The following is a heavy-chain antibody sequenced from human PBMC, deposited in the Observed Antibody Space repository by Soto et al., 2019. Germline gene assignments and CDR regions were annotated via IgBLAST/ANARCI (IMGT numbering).Heavy chain of an antibody. CDR1: GYSFTSYW. CDR3: ARTSAAGKYYYGMDV. Sequence: GESLKISCKGSGYSFTSYWIGWVRQMPAKGLEWMGIIYPGDSDTRYSPSFQGQVTISADKSISTAYLQWSSLKASDTAMYYCARTSAAGKYYYGMDVWGQGTTVTVSS. CDR2: IYPGDSDT. J-gene: IGHJ6*02. V-gene: IGHV5-51*01. D-gene: IGHD6-13*01.